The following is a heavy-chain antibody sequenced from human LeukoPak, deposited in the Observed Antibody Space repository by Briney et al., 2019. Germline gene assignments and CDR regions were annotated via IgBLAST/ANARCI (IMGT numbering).Heavy chain of an antibody. CDR1: GGSISSYY. V-gene: IGHV4-59*01. J-gene: IGHJ4*02. Sequence: SETLSLTCTVSGGSISSYYWSWIRQPPGKGLEWIGYIYYSGSTNYNPSLKSRVTISVDTSKNQFSLKLSSVTAADTAVYYCARFNIDYFDCLVGLDYGGQGTLVTVSS. CDR2: IYYSGST. CDR3: ARFNIDYFDCLVGLDY. D-gene: IGHD3-9*01.